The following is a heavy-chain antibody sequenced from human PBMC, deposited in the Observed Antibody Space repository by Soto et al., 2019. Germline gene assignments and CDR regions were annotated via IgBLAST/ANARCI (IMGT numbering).Heavy chain of an antibody. Sequence: ETLSLTCSVSGASISTSSDFWGWIRQAPGKGLEWVSTIRETGNTYYADSVRGRFATSRDNSENTLYLQMSSLRAEDTAVYYCAKQQMGVIRALDYWGQGTLVTVSS. CDR3: AKQQMGVIRALDY. CDR1: GASISTSSD. V-gene: IGHV3-23*01. CDR2: IRETGNT. J-gene: IGHJ4*02. D-gene: IGHD1-26*01.